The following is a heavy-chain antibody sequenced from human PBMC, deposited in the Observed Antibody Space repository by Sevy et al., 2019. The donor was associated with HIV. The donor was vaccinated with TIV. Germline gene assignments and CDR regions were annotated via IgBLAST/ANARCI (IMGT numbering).Heavy chain of an antibody. J-gene: IGHJ4*02. Sequence: GSLRLSCAASGFAFYEYSMSWIRQAPGKGLEWVATLSFGCGKINYADSVKGRFTISRDNSKNSFYLQMDNLRVEDTALYYCARVGCSRPHDYWGQGTRVTVSS. CDR1: GFAFYEYS. V-gene: IGHV3-23*01. D-gene: IGHD2-8*01. CDR2: LSFGCGKI. CDR3: ARVGCSRPHDY.